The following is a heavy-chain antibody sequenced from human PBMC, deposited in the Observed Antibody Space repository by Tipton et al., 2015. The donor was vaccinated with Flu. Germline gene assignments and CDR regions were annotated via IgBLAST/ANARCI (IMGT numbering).Heavy chain of an antibody. CDR3: ARDLRGYSGYTGGDAFDL. V-gene: IGHV4-4*07. D-gene: IGHD5-12*01. J-gene: IGHJ3*01. Sequence: TLSLTRTVSGGSVTSSYWSWIRQPAGKGLEWIGRISTSGSTNYNASLESRVTMSRDTSKNHFSLRLSSATAADTALYYCARDLRGYSGYTGGDAFDLWGPGIMVAVSS. CDR1: GGSVTSSY. CDR2: ISTSGST.